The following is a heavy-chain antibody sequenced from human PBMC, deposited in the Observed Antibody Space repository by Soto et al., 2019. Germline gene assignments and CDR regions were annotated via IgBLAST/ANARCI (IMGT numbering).Heavy chain of an antibody. D-gene: IGHD2-2*02. CDR2: IIPISDTA. Sequence: SVKVSCKASGGTFSSYAITWVRQAPGQGLEWMGGIIPISDTAYYAQNFRGRVTITADDSTSTVYLELSSLRSEDTAVYYCATLVPAPIKLFPRLGWFDPWGQGTLVTVSS. V-gene: IGHV1-69*13. CDR1: GGTFSSYA. CDR3: ATLVPAPIKLFPRLGWFDP. J-gene: IGHJ5*02.